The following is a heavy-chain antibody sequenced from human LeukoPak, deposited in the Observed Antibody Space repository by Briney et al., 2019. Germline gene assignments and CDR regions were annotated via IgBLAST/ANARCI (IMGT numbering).Heavy chain of an antibody. D-gene: IGHD2-2*01. CDR3: ARDHQYQLLLSRGYYYYGMDV. V-gene: IGHV3-30-3*01. J-gene: IGHJ6*02. CDR1: GFTFSSYA. Sequence: GGSLRLSCAASGFTFSSYAMHWVRQAPGKGLEWVAVISYDGSNKYYADSVKGRFTISRDNAKNTLYLQMNSLRAEDTAVYYCARDHQYQLLLSRGYYYYGMDVWGQGTTVTVSS. CDR2: ISYDGSNK.